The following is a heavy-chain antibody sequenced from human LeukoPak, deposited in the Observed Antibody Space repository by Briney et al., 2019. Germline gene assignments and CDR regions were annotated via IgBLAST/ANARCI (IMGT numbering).Heavy chain of an antibody. V-gene: IGHV4-39*01. CDR3: ARQCESRGWYLCY. J-gene: IGHJ4*02. CDR1: GGSISSSSYY. D-gene: IGHD6-19*01. CDR2: IYYSGST. Sequence: PSETLSLTCTVSGGSISSSSYYWGWIRQPPGKGLEWIGSIYYSGSTYYNPSLKSRVTISVDTSKNQFSLKLGSVTAADTAVYYCARQCESRGWYLCYWGQGTLVTVSS.